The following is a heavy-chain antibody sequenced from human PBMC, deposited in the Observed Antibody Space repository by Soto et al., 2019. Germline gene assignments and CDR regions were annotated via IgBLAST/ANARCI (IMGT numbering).Heavy chain of an antibody. V-gene: IGHV1-69*13. J-gene: IGHJ6*02. Sequence: SVKVSCKASGGTFSSYAISWVRQAPGQGLEWMGGIIPIFGTANYAQKFQGRVTITADESTSTVYMELSSLRSEDTAVYYCARRGTYDFWSGSPGEDYYYGMDVWG. CDR2: IIPIFGTA. CDR1: GGTFSSYA. CDR3: ARRGTYDFWSGSPGEDYYYGMDV. D-gene: IGHD3-3*01.